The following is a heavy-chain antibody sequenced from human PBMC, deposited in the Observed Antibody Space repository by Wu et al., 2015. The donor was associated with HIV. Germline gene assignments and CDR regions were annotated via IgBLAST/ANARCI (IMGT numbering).Heavy chain of an antibody. D-gene: IGHD3-10*01. Sequence: QVQLVQSGAEVKKPGASVKVSCKVSGYTLTELSMHWVRQAPGKGLEWMGGFDPEDGETIYAQKFQGRVTMTEDTSTDTAYMELSSLRSEDTAVYYCATDRSMGYGSGVIIRGARLATWGQGTLVTVS. J-gene: IGHJ4*02. CDR2: FDPEDGET. CDR1: GYTLTELS. V-gene: IGHV1-24*01. CDR3: ATDRSMGYGSGVIIRGARLAT.